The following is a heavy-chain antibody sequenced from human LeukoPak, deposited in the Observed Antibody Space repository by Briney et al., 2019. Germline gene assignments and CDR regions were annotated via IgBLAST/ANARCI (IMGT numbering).Heavy chain of an antibody. V-gene: IGHV3-74*01. J-gene: IGHJ4*02. CDR2: IKGDGSST. D-gene: IGHD1-1*01. CDR3: ARTGFDS. CDR1: GFTVSSNY. Sequence: GGSLRLSCAASGFTVSSNYMSWVRRAPGKGLVWVARIKGDGSSTAYADSVKGRFTISRDNAKNTLYLQMTSLRAEDAAVYYCARTGFDSWGQGTLVTVSS.